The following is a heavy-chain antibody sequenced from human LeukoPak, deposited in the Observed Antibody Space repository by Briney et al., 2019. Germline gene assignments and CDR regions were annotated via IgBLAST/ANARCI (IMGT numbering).Heavy chain of an antibody. J-gene: IGHJ3*02. D-gene: IGHD1-26*01. Sequence: GGSLRLSCAASGFTFSSHSMNWVRQAPGKGLEWVSYINSRSSTIYYADSVRGRFTISRDNAKNSLYLQMNSLKAEDTAIYYCAREVGTPQAFDIWGQGTMVTVSS. V-gene: IGHV3-48*01. CDR1: GFTFSSHS. CDR3: AREVGTPQAFDI. CDR2: INSRSSTI.